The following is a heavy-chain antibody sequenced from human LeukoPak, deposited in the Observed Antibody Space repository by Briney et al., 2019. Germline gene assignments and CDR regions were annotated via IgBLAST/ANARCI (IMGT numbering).Heavy chain of an antibody. CDR1: GYTFTGYY. CDR2: INPNSGGT. V-gene: IGHV1-2*06. CDR3: AREGTGYSSSWYDY. Sequence: GASVKVSCKASGYTFTGYYMHWVRQAPGQGLEWMGRINPNSGGTNYAQKFQGRVTMNRDTSISTAYMELSRLRSDDTAVYYCAREGTGYSSSWYDYWGQGTLVTVSS. D-gene: IGHD6-13*01. J-gene: IGHJ4*02.